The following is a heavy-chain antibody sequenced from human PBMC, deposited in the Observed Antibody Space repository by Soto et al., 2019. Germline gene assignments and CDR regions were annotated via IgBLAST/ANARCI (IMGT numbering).Heavy chain of an antibody. V-gene: IGHV4-61*01. CDR2: VYYTGFT. J-gene: IGHJ4*02. Sequence: SETLSLTCSVSGSSVTSGRYYWTWIRQSPGKGLEWIGYVYYTGFTNYNPSLKSRVTISLDTSKTQFSLELSSVTAADTAVYYCARWVAATLCYFDYWGQGTLVTVSS. CDR1: GSSVTSGRYY. D-gene: IGHD6-19*01. CDR3: ARWVAATLCYFDY.